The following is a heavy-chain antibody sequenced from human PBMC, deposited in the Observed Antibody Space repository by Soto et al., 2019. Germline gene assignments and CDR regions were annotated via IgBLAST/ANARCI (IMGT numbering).Heavy chain of an antibody. D-gene: IGHD6-19*01. CDR1: GGTFSTYA. CDR2: IIPLFGTA. CDR3: ARPKGTYSSGYYYFDF. V-gene: IGHV1-69*01. Sequence: QVQLEQSGAEVKQPGSSVRVSCKTSGGTFSTYAINWVRQAPGQGLEWMGAIIPLFGTADYSQKFQGRVTITADESTSTDYMELSSLRSDDKALYFCARPKGTYSSGYYYFDFWGQGTLVTVSS. J-gene: IGHJ4*02.